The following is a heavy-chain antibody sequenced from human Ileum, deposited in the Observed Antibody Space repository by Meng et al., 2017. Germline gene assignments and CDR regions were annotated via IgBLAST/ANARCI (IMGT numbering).Heavy chain of an antibody. Sequence: DVLLVESGGGLVKPGRSLRLSCAASGFSFSTYTMHWVRQAPGKGLEWVSSITSSGRFIFYADSVKGRFTISRDNAKSSLYLQMNSLRDGDTAVYYCANELRYYFEYWGQGALVTVSS. D-gene: IGHD4-23*01. CDR2: ITSSGRFI. V-gene: IGHV3-21*02. CDR3: ANELRYYFEY. CDR1: GFSFSTYT. J-gene: IGHJ4*02.